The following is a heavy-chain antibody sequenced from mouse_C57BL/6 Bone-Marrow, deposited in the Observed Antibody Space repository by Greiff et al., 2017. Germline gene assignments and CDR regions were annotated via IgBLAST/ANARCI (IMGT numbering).Heavy chain of an antibody. J-gene: IGHJ4*01. D-gene: IGHD2-5*01. CDR3: ARHEDTAYYSNPYYAMDY. CDR1: GYTFTEYT. V-gene: IGHV1-62-2*01. CDR2: FYPGSGSI. Sequence: QVQLKESGAELVKPGASVKLSCKASGYTFTEYTIHWVKQRSGQGLEWIGWFYPGSGSIKYNEKFKDKATLTADKSSSTVYMELSRLTSEDSAVYFCARHEDTAYYSNPYYAMDYWGQGTSVTVSS.